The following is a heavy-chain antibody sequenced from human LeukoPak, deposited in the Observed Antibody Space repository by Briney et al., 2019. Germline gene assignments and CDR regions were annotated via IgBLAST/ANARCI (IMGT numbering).Heavy chain of an antibody. J-gene: IGHJ3*02. V-gene: IGHV3-23*01. Sequence: GGSLRLSCAASGSTFGSYAMSWVRQAPGKGLEWVSAISGSGGSTYYADSVKGRFTISRDNSKNTLYLQMNSLRAEDTAVYYCAKDFSSSPDAFDIWGQGTMVTVSS. CDR3: AKDFSSSPDAFDI. D-gene: IGHD6-13*01. CDR1: GSTFGSYA. CDR2: ISGSGGST.